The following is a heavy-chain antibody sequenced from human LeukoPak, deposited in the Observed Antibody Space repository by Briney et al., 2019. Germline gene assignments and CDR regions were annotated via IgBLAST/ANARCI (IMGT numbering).Heavy chain of an antibody. CDR1: GYSFTSYW. D-gene: IGHD3-9*01. J-gene: IGHJ4*02. CDR3: ARQGWTYDILTGYYGDY. CDR2: IYPGDSDT. Sequence: GESLKISRKGSGYSFTSYWIGWVRQMPGKGLEWMGIIYPGDSDTRYSPSFQGQVTISADKSISTAYLQWSSLKASDTAMYYCARQGWTYDILTGYYGDYWGQGTLVTVSS. V-gene: IGHV5-51*01.